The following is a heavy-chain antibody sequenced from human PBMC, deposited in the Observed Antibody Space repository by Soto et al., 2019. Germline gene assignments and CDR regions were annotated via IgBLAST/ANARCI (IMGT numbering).Heavy chain of an antibody. Sequence: PSETLSLTCTVSGGSISSGGYYWSWIRQPPGKGLEWIGYIYYSGSTYYNPSLKSRVTISVDTSKNQFSLKLSSVTAADTAVYYCARGSYGINWFDPWGQGTLVTV. CDR3: ARGSYGINWFDP. V-gene: IGHV4-30-4*01. CDR1: GGSISSGGYY. D-gene: IGHD1-26*01. CDR2: IYYSGST. J-gene: IGHJ5*02.